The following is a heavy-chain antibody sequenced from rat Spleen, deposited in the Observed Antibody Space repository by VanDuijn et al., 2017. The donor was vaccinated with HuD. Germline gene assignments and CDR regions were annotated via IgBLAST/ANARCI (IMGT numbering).Heavy chain of an antibody. D-gene: IGHD1-12*01. CDR1: GFTFSNHD. CDR3: AISISYVMDA. Sequence: EVQLVESGGGLVRPGRSLKLSCAASGFTFSNHDMAWVRQAPTKGLEWLASISPSGDSTYYRDSVKGRFTISRDNAKSTIYLQMNSLRSEDTATYYCAISISYVMDAWGQGASVTVSS. J-gene: IGHJ4*01. V-gene: IGHV5-25*01. CDR2: ISPSGDST.